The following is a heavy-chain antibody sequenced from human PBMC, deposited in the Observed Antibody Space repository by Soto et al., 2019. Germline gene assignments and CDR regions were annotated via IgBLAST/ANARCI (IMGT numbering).Heavy chain of an antibody. J-gene: IGHJ3*02. V-gene: IGHV3-7*01. D-gene: IGHD2-15*01. Sequence: PGGSLRLSCAASGFMFSIYCMSWVRQAPGKGLEWVAKIKQDGSEKYYVDSVKGRFTISRDNAKNSLYLQMNSLRAEDTAVHYCASQYCSGGSCSSGGFDIWGQGTMVTVSS. CDR3: ASQYCSGGSCSSGGFDI. CDR1: GFMFSIYC. CDR2: IKQDGSEK.